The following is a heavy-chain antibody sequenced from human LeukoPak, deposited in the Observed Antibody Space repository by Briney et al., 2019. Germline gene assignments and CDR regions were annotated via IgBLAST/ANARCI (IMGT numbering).Heavy chain of an antibody. CDR2: VDPEDGET. CDR3: ATGPYRGYYFDY. D-gene: IGHD1-14*01. J-gene: IGHJ4*02. V-gene: IGHV1-69-2*01. CDR1: GYTFTDYY. Sequence: GASVKVSCKASGYTFTDYYMHWVQQAPGKGLEWMGRVDPEDGETIYAEKFQGRVTITADTSTDTAYMELSSLRSEDTAVYYCATGPYRGYYFDYWGQGTLVTVSS.